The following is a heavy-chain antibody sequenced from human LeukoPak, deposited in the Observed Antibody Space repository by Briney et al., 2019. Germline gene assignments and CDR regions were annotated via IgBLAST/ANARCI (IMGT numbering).Heavy chain of an antibody. V-gene: IGHV3-23*01. CDR1: GFTFSSYA. CDR2: ITSSGAAT. CDR3: AKDRPNYYGGKGHYYKMNGDC. J-gene: IGHJ4*02. D-gene: IGHD3-22*01. Sequence: PGGSLRLSCAASGFTFSSYAMSWVRQAPGKGLEWVSSITSSGAATYYADSVKGRFTISRDNSDNTLYLQMNSLRAEDTAVYYCAKDRPNYYGGKGHYYKMNGDCWGQGTLVTVSS.